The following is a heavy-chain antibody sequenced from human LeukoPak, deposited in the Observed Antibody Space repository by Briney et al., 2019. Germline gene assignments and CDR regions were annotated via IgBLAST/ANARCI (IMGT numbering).Heavy chain of an antibody. D-gene: IGHD3-9*01. CDR3: ARDPGRYFDWLVRFDP. Sequence: ASVKVSCKASGYTFTSYDINWVRQATGQGLEWMGWMNPNSGNTGYAQKFQGRVTITRNTSISTAYMELRSLRSDDTAVYYCARDPGRYFDWLVRFDPWGQGTLVTVSS. V-gene: IGHV1-8*03. J-gene: IGHJ5*02. CDR2: MNPNSGNT. CDR1: GYTFTSYD.